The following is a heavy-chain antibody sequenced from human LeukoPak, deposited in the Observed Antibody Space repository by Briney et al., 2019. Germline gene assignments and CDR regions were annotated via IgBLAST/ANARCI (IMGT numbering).Heavy chain of an antibody. D-gene: IGHD3-16*02. CDR3: TGDYVWGSYRYMDY. CDR1: GFTFSNAW. CDR2: IKSKTDGGTT. V-gene: IGHV3-15*01. Sequence: GGSLRLSCAASGFTFSNAWMSWVRQAPGKGLEWVGRIKSKTDGGTTDYAAPVKGRFTISRDDSKNTLYLQMNSPKTEDTAVYYCTGDYVWGSYRYMDYWGQGTLVTVSS. J-gene: IGHJ4*02.